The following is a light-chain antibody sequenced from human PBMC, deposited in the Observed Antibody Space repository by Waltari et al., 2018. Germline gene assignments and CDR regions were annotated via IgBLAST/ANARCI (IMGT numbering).Light chain of an antibody. V-gene: IGKV4-1*01. CDR3: QQYYSTEYT. Sequence: DIVMTQSPAPLAVSLGGRATLNSKCSQSVLYSSNNTNYLALYQQKPGQPPKLLIYWASTRESGVPDRFSGSGSGTDFTLTISSLQAEDVAVYYCQQYYSTEYTFGQGTKLEIK. CDR2: WAS. CDR1: QSVLYSSNNTNY. J-gene: IGKJ2*01.